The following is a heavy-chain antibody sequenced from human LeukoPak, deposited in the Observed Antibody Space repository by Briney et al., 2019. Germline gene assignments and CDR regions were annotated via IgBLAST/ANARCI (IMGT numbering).Heavy chain of an antibody. Sequence: GGSLRLSCVASGFTFSSYSMNWVRQAPGKGLEWVAVISYDGSNKYYADSVKGRFTISRDNSKNTLYLQMNSLRAEDTAVYYCARDVSNSGWPYYFDYWGQGTLVTVSS. CDR2: ISYDGSNK. CDR3: ARDVSNSGWPYYFDY. J-gene: IGHJ4*02. CDR1: GFTFSSYS. D-gene: IGHD6-19*01. V-gene: IGHV3-30*03.